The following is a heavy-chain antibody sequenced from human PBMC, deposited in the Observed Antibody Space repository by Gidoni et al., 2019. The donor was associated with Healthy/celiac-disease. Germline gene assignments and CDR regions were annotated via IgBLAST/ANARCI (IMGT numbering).Heavy chain of an antibody. CDR1: GFTFSSYG. V-gene: IGHV3-33*01. J-gene: IGHJ4*02. CDR3: ARSKWELLVDY. D-gene: IGHD1-26*01. Sequence: QVQLVESGGGVVQPGRSLRLSCAASGFTFSSYGMHWVRQAPGKGLGWVAVIWYDGSNKYYADSVKGRFTISRDNSKNTLYLQMNSLRAEDTAVYYCARSKWELLVDYWGQGTLVTVSS. CDR2: IWYDGSNK.